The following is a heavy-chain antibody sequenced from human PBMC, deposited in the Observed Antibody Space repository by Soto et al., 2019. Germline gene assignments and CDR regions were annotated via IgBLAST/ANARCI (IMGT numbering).Heavy chain of an antibody. CDR3: ARMRWFDP. CDR2: FYYSGST. J-gene: IGHJ5*02. V-gene: IGHV4-61*03. CDR1: GGSVSSGSYY. Sequence: SETLSLTCTVSGGSVSSGSYYWNWIRQPPGKGLEWIGYFYYSGSTSYNPSLKSRVTISVDTSKNHFSLKLSSVTAADTAVYYCARMRWFDPWGQGTLVTVSS.